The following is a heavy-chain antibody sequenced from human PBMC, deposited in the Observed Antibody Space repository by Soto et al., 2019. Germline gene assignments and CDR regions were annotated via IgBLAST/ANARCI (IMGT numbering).Heavy chain of an antibody. CDR1: GFTFSSYA. J-gene: IGHJ6*02. Sequence: EVQLLESGGGLVQPGGSLRLSCAASGFTFSSYAMSWVRQAPGKGLEWVSAISGSGGSTYYADSVKGRFTISRDNSKNTLYLHMNTLRAEDAAVYHCQRLVQPLIDYYYYYGMDVWGQGTTVTVSS. V-gene: IGHV3-23*01. CDR3: QRLVQPLIDYYYYYGMDV. CDR2: ISGSGGST. D-gene: IGHD6-6*01.